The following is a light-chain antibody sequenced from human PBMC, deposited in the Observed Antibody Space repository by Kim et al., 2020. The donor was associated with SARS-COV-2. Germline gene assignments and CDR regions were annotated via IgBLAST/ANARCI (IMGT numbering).Light chain of an antibody. CDR3: CSYAGGDKCV. Sequence: QSALTQPPSASGSPGQSVTISCTGTSSDIGGYDFVSWYQQHPGKAPKLIISDVSKRPSGVPDRFSGSKSGNSASLTVSGLQAEDEADYYCCSYAGGDKCVFGTGTKVTVL. CDR1: SSDIGGYDF. J-gene: IGLJ1*01. V-gene: IGLV2-8*01. CDR2: DVS.